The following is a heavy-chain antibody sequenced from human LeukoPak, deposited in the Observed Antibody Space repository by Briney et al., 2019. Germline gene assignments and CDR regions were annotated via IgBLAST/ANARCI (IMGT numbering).Heavy chain of an antibody. Sequence: GGSLRLSCAASGFLFSSYWMSWVRQAPGKGLEWVANIKQDGSEKYYVDSVKGRFSISRDNAKNSLYLQMSSLRVEDTAVYYCATAGLPSGADYWGQGTLVTVSS. D-gene: IGHD4-11*01. CDR3: ATAGLPSGADY. CDR2: IKQDGSEK. CDR1: GFLFSSYW. V-gene: IGHV3-7*05. J-gene: IGHJ4*02.